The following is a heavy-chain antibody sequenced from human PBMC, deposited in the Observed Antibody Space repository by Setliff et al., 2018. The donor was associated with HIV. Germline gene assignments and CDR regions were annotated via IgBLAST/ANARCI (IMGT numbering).Heavy chain of an antibody. J-gene: IGHJ6*02. CDR2: IWYDASKK. V-gene: IGHV3-33*08. CDR3: ARILDMSSRTRTLYHAMDV. CDR1: GFIFSDYA. D-gene: IGHD3-10*01. Sequence: PGGSLRLSCAASGFIFSDYAIHWVRQAPGEGLEWVALIWYDASKKEYAESVKGRFNILRDDSKKTVDLQMNSLRADDTAVYYCARILDMSSRTRTLYHAMDVWGRGTTVTVSS.